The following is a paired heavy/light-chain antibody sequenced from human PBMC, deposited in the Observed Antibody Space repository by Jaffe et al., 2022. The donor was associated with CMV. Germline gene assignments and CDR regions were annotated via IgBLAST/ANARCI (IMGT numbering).Heavy chain of an antibody. Sequence: QVQLQESGPGLVKPSETLSLTCTVSGGSISNYFWHWIRQPPGKALEWIGYIYYNGNTDYNPSLRTRVTISLDTSKNQFSLKLNSVTSADTAVYFCARRDDNSGRWYFDSWGQGNLVTVSS. J-gene: IGHJ4*02. V-gene: IGHV4-59*08. CDR2: IYYNGNT. D-gene: IGHD6-19*01. CDR3: ARRDDNSGRWYFDS. CDR1: GGSISNYF.
Light chain of an antibody. J-gene: IGKJ4*01. CDR1: QNIGNN. CDR3: QQRSEWPLT. Sequence: EIVVTQSPGTLSLSPGERATLSCRASQNIGNNLDWYQQKPGQAPRLLIYAASSRATGIPVRFSGSGSGTDFTLAISSLEPEDSAVYHCQQRSEWPLTFGGGTKLEIK. V-gene: IGKV3-11*01. CDR2: AAS.